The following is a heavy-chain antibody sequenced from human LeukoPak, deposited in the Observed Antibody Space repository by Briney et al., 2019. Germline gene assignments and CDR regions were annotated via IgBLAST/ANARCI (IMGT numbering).Heavy chain of an antibody. V-gene: IGHV3-21*01. J-gene: IGHJ4*02. Sequence: GGSLRLSCAASGFTLSSYSMNWVRQAPGKGLEWVSSISSSSSYIYYADSVKGRFTISRDNAKNSLYLQMNSLRAEDTAVYYCARAGLVTAVFDYWGQGTLVTVSS. CDR3: ARAGLVTAVFDY. CDR1: GFTLSSYS. D-gene: IGHD2-21*02. CDR2: ISSSSSYI.